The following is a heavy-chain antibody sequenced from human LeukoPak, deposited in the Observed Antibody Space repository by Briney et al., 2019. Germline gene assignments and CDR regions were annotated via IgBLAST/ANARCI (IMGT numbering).Heavy chain of an antibody. V-gene: IGHV3-48*03. CDR2: ISSSGSTI. CDR3: AELGITMIGGV. Sequence: GGSLRLSRAASGFTFSSYEMNWVRQAPGKGLEWVSYISSSGSTIYYADSVKGRFTISRDNAKNSPYLQMNSLRAEDTAVYYCAELGITMIGGVWGKGTTVTISS. J-gene: IGHJ6*04. D-gene: IGHD3-10*02. CDR1: GFTFSSYE.